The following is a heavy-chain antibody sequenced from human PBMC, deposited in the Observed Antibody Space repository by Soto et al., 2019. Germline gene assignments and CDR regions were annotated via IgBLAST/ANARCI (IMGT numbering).Heavy chain of an antibody. CDR1: GGSISSYY. V-gene: IGHV4-59*08. D-gene: IGHD6-13*01. CDR3: ARHGSSIAADDYYMDV. CDR2: IYYSGST. J-gene: IGHJ6*03. Sequence: SETLSLTCTVSGGSISSYYWSWIRQPPGKGLEWIGYIYYSGSTNYNPSLKSRVTISVDTSKNQFSLKLSSVTAADTAVYYCARHGSSIAADDYYMDVWGKGTKVTVSS.